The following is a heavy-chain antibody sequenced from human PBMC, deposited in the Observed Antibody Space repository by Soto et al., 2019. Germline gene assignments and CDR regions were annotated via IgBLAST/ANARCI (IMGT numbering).Heavy chain of an antibody. V-gene: IGHV1-58*01. CDR1: GFTFSSSA. CDR2: IDVGSANA. CDR3: ARGDSTSCYAGILCRDYYGMDV. D-gene: IGHD2-2*01. Sequence: SVKVSCKTSGFTFSSSAVHWVRQARGHRLQWIGWIDVGSANANYAQMLQERVTMTRDTSISTAYMELSRLRSDDTAVYYCARGDSTSCYAGILCRDYYGMDVWGQGTTVTVSS. J-gene: IGHJ6*02.